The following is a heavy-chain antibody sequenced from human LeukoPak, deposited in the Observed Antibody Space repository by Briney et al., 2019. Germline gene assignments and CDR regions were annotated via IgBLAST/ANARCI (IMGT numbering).Heavy chain of an antibody. CDR1: GGTFSSYT. CDR3: ARDPAYDSSGYQYYYYYGMDV. J-gene: IGHJ6*02. Sequence: ASVKVSCKASGGTFSSYTISWVRQAPGQGLEWMGGIIPIFGTANYAQKFQGRVTITADESTSTAYMELSSLRSEDTAVYYCARDPAYDSSGYQYYYYYGMDVWGQGTTVTVSS. D-gene: IGHD3-22*01. CDR2: IIPIFGTA. V-gene: IGHV1-69*01.